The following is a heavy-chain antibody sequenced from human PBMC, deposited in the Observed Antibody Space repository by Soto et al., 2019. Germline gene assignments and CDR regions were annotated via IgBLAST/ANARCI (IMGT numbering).Heavy chain of an antibody. V-gene: IGHV3-9*01. D-gene: IGHD6-19*01. CDR3: AKESAGYSSGWHSFDV. CDR2: FSWDSSTI. CDR1: GFSFDDYS. Sequence: SLRLSCLASGFSFDDYSMHWVRQAPGKGLEWVSGFSWDSSTIGYADSVKGRFTISRDNAKNSLFLQMNSLRGEDTAFYYCAKESAGYSSGWHSFDVWGQGTTVTVSS. J-gene: IGHJ6*02.